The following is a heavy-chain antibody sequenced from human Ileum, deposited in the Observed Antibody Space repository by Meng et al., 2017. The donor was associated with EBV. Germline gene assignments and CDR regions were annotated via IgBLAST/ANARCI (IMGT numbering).Heavy chain of an antibody. CDR2: IYWDNDR. J-gene: IGHJ4*02. CDR3: AHRLSGSTWDGGYFDY. V-gene: IGHV2-5*02. CDR1: GFSLTTCGVG. Sequence: QNSVREYALTVYKPPDSRTLSSTFSGFSLTTCGVGVCWIRQPPGNAPECLAIIYWDNDRRYNPSLKTRLAISTDTSKNQVVLTMTNMGPVDTAIYYCAHRLSGSTWDGGYFDYWGQGILVTVSS. D-gene: IGHD6-13*01.